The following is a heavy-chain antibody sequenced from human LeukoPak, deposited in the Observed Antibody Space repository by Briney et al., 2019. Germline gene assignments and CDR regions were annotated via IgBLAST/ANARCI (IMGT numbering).Heavy chain of an antibody. CDR3: ANLRGRGAYACSGASCYSY. CDR2: VSGSGGGT. V-gene: IGHV3-23*01. D-gene: IGHD2-15*01. J-gene: IGHJ4*02. CDR1: GFTFSRYA. Sequence: GGSLRLSCEASGFTFSRYAMSWVRQAPGKGLEWVSGVSGSGGGTYYTGSVKGRFTISRDNSKNTLFLQMNSLRVEDTAVYYCANLRGRGAYACSGASCYSYWGQGTLVTVSP.